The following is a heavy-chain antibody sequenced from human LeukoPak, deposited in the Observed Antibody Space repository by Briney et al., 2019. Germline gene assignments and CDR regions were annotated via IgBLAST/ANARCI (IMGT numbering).Heavy chain of an antibody. D-gene: IGHD3-3*01. Sequence: ETLSLTCTVSGASISSFHWSWIRQSPGKGLEWVAHINQDGSQKYYVDSVEGRFAISRDNAKNSLYLQMNSLRAEDTAIYYCARWRSQQSEFDLWGQGTLATISS. CDR1: GASISSFH. J-gene: IGHJ4*02. CDR2: INQDGSQK. CDR3: ARWRSQQSEFDL. V-gene: IGHV3-7*01.